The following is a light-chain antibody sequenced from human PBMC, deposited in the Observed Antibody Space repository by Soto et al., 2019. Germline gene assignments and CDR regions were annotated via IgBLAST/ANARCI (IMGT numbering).Light chain of an antibody. CDR3: QHHNSYSQT. CDR1: QSIRHY. CDR2: GAS. J-gene: IGKJ1*01. Sequence: IQMTQSPPPLSASVGDRVTITFRASQSIRHYLAWYQQMPGKAPKLLIYGASTLQSGVPSRFSGSGSGTEFTLTISSLQPDDFGTYFCQHHNSYSQTFGQGT. V-gene: IGKV1-5*01.